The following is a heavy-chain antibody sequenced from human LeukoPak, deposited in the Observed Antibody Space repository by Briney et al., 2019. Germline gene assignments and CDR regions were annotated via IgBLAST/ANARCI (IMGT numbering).Heavy chain of an antibody. J-gene: IGHJ1*01. CDR1: GGSFSGYY. CDR2: INHSGST. Sequence: SETLSLTCAVYGGSFSGYYWSCIRQPPGKGLEWIGEINHSGSTNYNPSLKSRVTISVDTSKNQFSLKLSSVTAADTAVYYCARPRIVGAPGYFQHWGQGTLVTVSS. D-gene: IGHD1-26*01. CDR3: ARPRIVGAPGYFQH. V-gene: IGHV4-34*01.